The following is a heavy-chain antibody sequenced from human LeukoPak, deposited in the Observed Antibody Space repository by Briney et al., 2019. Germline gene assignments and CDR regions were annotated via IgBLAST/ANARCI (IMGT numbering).Heavy chain of an antibody. CDR2: VYDSGST. CDR3: ARGGSGYDSFYYYGMDV. D-gene: IGHD5-12*01. V-gene: IGHV4-59*01. Sequence: SETLSLTCTVSGGSISSYYWSWIRQPPGKGLEWIGYVYDSGSTNYNPSLKSRVTISVDTSKNQFSLKLSSVTAADTAVYYCARGGSGYDSFYYYGMDVWGQGTTVTVSS. CDR1: GGSISSYY. J-gene: IGHJ6*02.